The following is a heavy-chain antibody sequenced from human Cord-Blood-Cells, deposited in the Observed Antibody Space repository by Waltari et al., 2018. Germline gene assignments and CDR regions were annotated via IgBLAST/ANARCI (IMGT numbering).Heavy chain of an antibody. D-gene: IGHD6-13*01. CDR1: GDSVSTNSAA. Sequence: QVQLQQSGPGLVKPSQTLSLTCPISGDSVSTNSAAWHWNRHSPSRGLEWLGRTYYRSKWYNDYAVSVKSRITINPDTSKNQFSLQLNSVTPEDTAVYYCARVAAAGYYYYYGMDVWGQGTTVTVSS. CDR3: ARVAAAGYYYYYGMDV. J-gene: IGHJ6*02. V-gene: IGHV6-1*01. CDR2: TYYRSKWYN.